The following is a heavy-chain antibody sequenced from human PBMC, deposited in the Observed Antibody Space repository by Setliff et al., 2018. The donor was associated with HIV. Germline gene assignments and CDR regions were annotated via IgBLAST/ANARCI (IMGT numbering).Heavy chain of an antibody. CDR1: GDSISTYH. Sequence: SLTCTVSGDSISTYHWSWIRQTPGKGLEWIGNIPITGRTTYNLSLKSRLTITRDTSKNQISLILSSVTAADTAMYYCARGDYASPPLFMGYWGQGTTVTVS. D-gene: IGHD4-17*01. CDR2: IPITGRT. V-gene: IGHV4-4*08. CDR3: ARGDYASPPLFMGY. J-gene: IGHJ6*02.